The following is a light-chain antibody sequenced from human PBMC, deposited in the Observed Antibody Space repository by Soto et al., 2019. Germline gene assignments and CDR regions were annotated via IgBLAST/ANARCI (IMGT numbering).Light chain of an antibody. CDR1: QTISSW. Sequence: DIQMTQSPSTLSGSVGDRVTITCRASQTISSWLAGDQEKAGKAPHLLIYKASTFKRGVPSRFSGSGSGTEFSLPISPLQPDDFATYYCQPYNSYSEAFGQGTKV. J-gene: IGKJ1*01. V-gene: IGKV1-5*03. CDR2: KAS. CDR3: QPYNSYSEA.